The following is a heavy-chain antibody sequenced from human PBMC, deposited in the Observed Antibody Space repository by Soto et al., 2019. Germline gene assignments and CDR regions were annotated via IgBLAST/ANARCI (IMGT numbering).Heavy chain of an antibody. Sequence: WASVKVSCKASGYTFTGYYMHWVRQAPEQGLEWMGWINPNSGGTNYAQKFQGRVTMTRDTSISTAYMELSRLRSDDTAVYYCAREAVVVVTAIPWFDPWGQGTLVTVSS. J-gene: IGHJ5*02. CDR3: AREAVVVVTAIPWFDP. CDR1: GYTFTGYY. D-gene: IGHD2-21*02. V-gene: IGHV1-2*02. CDR2: INPNSGGT.